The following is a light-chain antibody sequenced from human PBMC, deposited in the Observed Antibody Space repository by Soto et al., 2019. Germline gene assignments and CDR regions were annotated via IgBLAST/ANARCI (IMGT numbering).Light chain of an antibody. CDR3: QQRNEWPLT. V-gene: IGKV3-11*01. J-gene: IGKJ5*01. CDR2: DAS. CDR1: QSVSSN. Sequence: EIVMTQSPATLSVSPGERATLSCRASQSVSSNLAWYQQKPGQAPRLLISDASNRATGIPARFSGSGSGTDFTLTISSLESEDFAIYYCQQRNEWPLTFGQGTRLEIK.